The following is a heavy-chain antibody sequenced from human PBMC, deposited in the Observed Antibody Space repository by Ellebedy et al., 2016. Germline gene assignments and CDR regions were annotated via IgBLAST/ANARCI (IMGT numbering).Heavy chain of an antibody. CDR3: ARRRDGYNDY. CDR1: GGSISSGGYY. J-gene: IGHJ4*02. V-gene: IGHV4-31*03. CDR2: NHYSGST. D-gene: IGHD5-24*01. Sequence: SETLSLXXTVSGGSISSGGYYWSWIRQHPGKGLEWIGNNHYSGSTYYNPSLKSRVTISVDTSKNQFSLKLSSVTAADTAVYYCARRRDGYNDYWGQGTLVTVSS.